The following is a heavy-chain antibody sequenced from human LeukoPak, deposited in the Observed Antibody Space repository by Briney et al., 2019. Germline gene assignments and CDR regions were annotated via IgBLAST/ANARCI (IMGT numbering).Heavy chain of an antibody. CDR1: GFTFSSYS. CDR3: AKVYGAPTEAH. CDR2: ISGSGGST. D-gene: IGHD3-10*02. Sequence: GGSLRLSCAASGFTFSSYSMNWVRQAPGKGLEWVSAISGSGGSTYYADSVKGRFTISRDNSKNTLYLQMNSLRAEDTAVYYCAKVYGAPTEAHWGQGTLVTVSS. J-gene: IGHJ4*02. V-gene: IGHV3-23*01.